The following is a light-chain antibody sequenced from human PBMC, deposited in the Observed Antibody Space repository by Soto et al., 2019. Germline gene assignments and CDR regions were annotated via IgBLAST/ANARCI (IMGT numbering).Light chain of an antibody. Sequence: DIQMTQSPSTLSASVGDRVTITCRASQSISSWLAWYQQKPGKAPKLLIYDASSLESGVPSRFSGSGSGTEFTLTISSLQPDDFATYYCQQYWTVGQGTKVDSK. CDR1: QSISSW. CDR2: DAS. J-gene: IGKJ1*01. CDR3: QQYWT. V-gene: IGKV1-5*01.